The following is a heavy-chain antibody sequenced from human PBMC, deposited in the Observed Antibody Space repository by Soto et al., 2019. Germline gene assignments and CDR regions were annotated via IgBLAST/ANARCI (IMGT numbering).Heavy chain of an antibody. D-gene: IGHD5-18*01. CDR1: GFPFSSYA. CDR3: AKMTSDSYGRNYGMDV. V-gene: IGHV3-23*01. Sequence: TGGSLRLSCAGSGFPFSSYAMSWVRQAPEKGLEWVSALSDSGVSPYYADSVKGRFTISRDNSKNTLYLQMDSLRVEDTALYYCAKMTSDSYGRNYGMDVWGQGTTVNVSS. J-gene: IGHJ6*02. CDR2: LSDSGVSP.